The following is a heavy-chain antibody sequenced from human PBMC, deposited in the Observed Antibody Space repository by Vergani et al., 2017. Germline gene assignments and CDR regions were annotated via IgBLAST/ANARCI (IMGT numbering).Heavy chain of an antibody. Sequence: AYLVQSGSELKKPGASVKVSCKASQYTFTNYSINWVRQAPGQGLEWMGWINTNTGQPTYAQGFTGRFCFSSDTSVITTYLQISSLKAEDIAVYNCARGWEMATITWFDAWGQGTLVTVSS. V-gene: IGHV7-4-1*02. D-gene: IGHD5-24*01. CDR1: QYTFTNYS. J-gene: IGHJ5*02. CDR2: INTNTGQP. CDR3: ARGWEMATITWFDA.